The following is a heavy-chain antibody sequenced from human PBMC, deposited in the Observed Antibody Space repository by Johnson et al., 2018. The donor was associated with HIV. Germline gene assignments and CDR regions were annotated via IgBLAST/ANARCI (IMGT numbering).Heavy chain of an antibody. CDR1: GFTVSINY. Sequence: VQLVESGGGVVRPGGSLRLSCVASGFTVSINYMSWVRQAPGKGLEWVSVIYSGGSTYYADSLKGRFTISRDNSKNTLYLQMNSLRAEDTAVYYCARDFGLFLGKDDAFDIWGQGTMVTVSS. V-gene: IGHV3-66*02. D-gene: IGHD7-27*01. CDR2: IYSGGST. J-gene: IGHJ3*02. CDR3: ARDFGLFLGKDDAFDI.